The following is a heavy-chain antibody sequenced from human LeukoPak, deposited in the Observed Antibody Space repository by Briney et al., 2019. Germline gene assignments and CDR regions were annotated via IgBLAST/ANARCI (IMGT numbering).Heavy chain of an antibody. V-gene: IGHV4-59*08. CDR2: IYYSGST. Sequence: SETLSLTCTVSGGSISSYYWSWIRQPPGKGLEWIGYIYYSGSTNYNPSLKSRVTISVDTSKNQFSLKLSSVAAADTAVYYCARNSDYYYYGMDVWGQGTTVTVSS. CDR1: GGSISSYY. CDR3: ARNSDYYYYGMDV. J-gene: IGHJ6*02.